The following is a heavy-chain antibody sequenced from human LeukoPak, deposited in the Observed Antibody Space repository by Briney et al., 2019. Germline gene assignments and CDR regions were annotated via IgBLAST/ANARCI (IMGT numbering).Heavy chain of an antibody. J-gene: IGHJ4*02. CDR1: GFTFSSYA. CDR3: AKERTTESYSYGQIDY. Sequence: GGSLRLSCAASGFTFSSYAMSWVRQAPGKGLEWVSAISGSGGSTYYADSVKGRFTISRDNSKNTLYLQMNSLRAEDTGVYYCAKERTTESYSYGQIDYWGQGTLVTVSS. D-gene: IGHD5-18*01. CDR2: ISGSGGST. V-gene: IGHV3-23*01.